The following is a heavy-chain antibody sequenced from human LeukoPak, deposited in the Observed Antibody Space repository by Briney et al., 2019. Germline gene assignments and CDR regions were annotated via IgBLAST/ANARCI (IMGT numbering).Heavy chain of an antibody. V-gene: IGHV4-59*01. CDR1: GGSISSYY. CDR3: ARGLLDGYTHPAAFDI. D-gene: IGHD5-24*01. Sequence: SETLSLTCTVSGGSISSYYWSWIRQAPGKGLEWIGYIYYSGSTNYNPSLKSRVTITVDTSKNQFSLKLSSVTAADTAVYYCARGLLDGYTHPAAFDIWGQGTMVTVSS. CDR2: IYYSGST. J-gene: IGHJ3*02.